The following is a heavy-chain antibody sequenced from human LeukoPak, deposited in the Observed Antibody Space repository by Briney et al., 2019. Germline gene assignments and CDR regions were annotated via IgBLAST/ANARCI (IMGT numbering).Heavy chain of an antibody. D-gene: IGHD5-18*01. CDR1: GGTFSSYA. J-gene: IGHJ4*02. Sequence: GASVKVSCKASGGTFSSYAISWVRQAPGQGLEWMGGIIPILGTANHAQKFQGRVTITADESTSTAYMELSSLRSEDTAVYYCATKRGYSYGSPHWGQGTLVTVSS. CDR2: IIPILGTA. CDR3: ATKRGYSYGSPH. V-gene: IGHV1-69*13.